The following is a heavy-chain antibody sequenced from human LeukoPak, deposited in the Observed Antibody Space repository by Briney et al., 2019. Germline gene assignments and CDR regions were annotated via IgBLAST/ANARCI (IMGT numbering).Heavy chain of an antibody. CDR2: IYHTGST. J-gene: IGHJ5*02. V-gene: IGHV4-39*01. CDR1: GDSISNADYYY. D-gene: IGHD6-19*01. CDR3: ARHRIPVTGNWFDP. Sequence: SETLSLTCTVSGDSISNADYYYWGWIRQPPGRGLEWVASIYHTGSTYYNPSLKSRVTISVDTSKNQFHLKLTSVTAADTAVFYCARHRIPVTGNWFDPWGQGTLVTVSS.